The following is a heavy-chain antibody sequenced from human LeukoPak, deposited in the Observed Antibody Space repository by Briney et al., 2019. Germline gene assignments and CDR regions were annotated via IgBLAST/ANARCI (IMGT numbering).Heavy chain of an antibody. J-gene: IGHJ5*02. V-gene: IGHV4-59*01. CDR1: GGSISSYY. Sequence: SSETLSLTCTVSGGSISSYYWSWIRQPPGKGLEWIGYIYYSGSTNYNPSLKSRVTISVDTSKNQFSLKLSSVTAADTAVCYCAREYGSGSSWGQGTLVTVSS. CDR3: AREYGSGSS. D-gene: IGHD3-10*01. CDR2: IYYSGST.